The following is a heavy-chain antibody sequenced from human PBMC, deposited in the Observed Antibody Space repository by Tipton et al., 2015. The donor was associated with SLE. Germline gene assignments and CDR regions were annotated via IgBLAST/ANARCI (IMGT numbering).Heavy chain of an antibody. CDR1: GGSISSYY. CDR3: ARHGDILTGYLHFDY. Sequence: TLSLTCTVSGGSISSYYWSWIRQPPGKGLEWIGYFYYSGSTNYNPSLKSRVTISVDTSKNQFSLKLSSVTAADTAVYYCARHGDILTGYLHFDYWGQGTLGTGSS. J-gene: IGHJ4*02. CDR2: FYYSGST. V-gene: IGHV4-59*01. D-gene: IGHD3-9*01.